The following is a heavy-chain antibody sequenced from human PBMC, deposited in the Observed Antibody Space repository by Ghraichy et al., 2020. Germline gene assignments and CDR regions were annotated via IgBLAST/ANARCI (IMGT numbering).Heavy chain of an antibody. CDR2: INPNSGGT. D-gene: IGHD2-21*01. Sequence: ASVKVSCKASGYTFTGYYMHWVRQAPGQGLEWMGWINPNSGGTNYAQKFQGRVTMTRDTSISTAYMELSRLRSDDTAVYYCARLVVTYCGGDCYSAHFDYWGQGTLVTVSS. J-gene: IGHJ4*02. V-gene: IGHV1-2*02. CDR1: GYTFTGYY. CDR3: ARLVVTYCGGDCYSAHFDY.